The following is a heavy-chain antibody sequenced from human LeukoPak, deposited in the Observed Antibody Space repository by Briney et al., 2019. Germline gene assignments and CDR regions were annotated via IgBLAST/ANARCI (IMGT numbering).Heavy chain of an antibody. J-gene: IGHJ6*02. CDR1: GYTFTSYG. D-gene: IGHD4-17*01. V-gene: IGHV1-18*01. Sequence: GASVKVSCKASGYTFTSYGISWVQQAPGQGLEWMGWISAYNGNTNYAQKLQGRVTMTTDTSTSTAYMELRSLRSDDTAVYYCARGMTTVTRYYYYGMDVWGQGTTVTVSS. CDR2: ISAYNGNT. CDR3: ARGMTTVTRYYYYGMDV.